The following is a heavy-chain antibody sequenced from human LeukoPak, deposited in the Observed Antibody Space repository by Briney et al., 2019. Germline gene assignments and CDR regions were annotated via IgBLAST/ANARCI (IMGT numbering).Heavy chain of an antibody. D-gene: IGHD3-22*01. V-gene: IGHV4-34*01. CDR1: GGSFSGYY. J-gene: IGHJ4*02. Sequence: SETLSLTCAVYGGSFSGYYWSWIRQPPGKGLEWIGEINHSGSTNYNPSLKSRVTISVDTSKNQFSLKLSSVTAADTAVYYCASFYGSGYWSWDYFDYWGQGTLVTVSS. CDR3: ASFYGSGYWSWDYFDY. CDR2: INHSGST.